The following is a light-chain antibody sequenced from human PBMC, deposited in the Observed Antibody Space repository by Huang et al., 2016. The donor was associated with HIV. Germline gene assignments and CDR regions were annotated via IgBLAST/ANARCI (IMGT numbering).Light chain of an antibody. V-gene: IGKV3-11*01. CDR2: DAS. CDR3: QQRSNWLPYT. Sequence: EIVLTQSPATLSVSPGQRATLSCRASQSIGRSLAWYQQRPGQAPRLLIYDASNRATGSPARFSGRGSGTDFTLTISSLEPEDFAVYYCQQRSNWLPYTFGQGTKLEIK. J-gene: IGKJ2*01. CDR1: QSIGRS.